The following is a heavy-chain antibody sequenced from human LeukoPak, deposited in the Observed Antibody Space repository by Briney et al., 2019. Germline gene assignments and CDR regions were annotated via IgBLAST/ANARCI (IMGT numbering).Heavy chain of an antibody. J-gene: IGHJ5*02. CDR3: AKDYFSVSNWFDP. Sequence: PGGSLRLSCAASGFIFSSYGVHWVRQAPGKGLEWVAFIRNDESTKYYADSVKGRFTISRDNSKNTLYLQMNSLRAEDTALYYCAKDYFSVSNWFDPWGQGTLVTVSS. D-gene: IGHD2/OR15-2a*01. CDR2: IRNDESTK. V-gene: IGHV3-30*02. CDR1: GFIFSSYG.